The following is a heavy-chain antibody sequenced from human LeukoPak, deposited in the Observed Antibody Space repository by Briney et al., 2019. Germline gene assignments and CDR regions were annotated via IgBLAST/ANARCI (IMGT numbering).Heavy chain of an antibody. V-gene: IGHV3-43*02. CDR3: AKEWYYHGSGSYLRYEYYYGMDV. Sequence: RGSLRLSCAASGFTFDDYAMHWVRQPPGQGLEWVSLISGDGGSTYYADSVKGRFTISRDNSKNSLYLQMNSLRTEDTALYYCAKEWYYHGSGSYLRYEYYYGMDVWGQGTTVTVS. D-gene: IGHD3-10*01. J-gene: IGHJ6*02. CDR2: ISGDGGST. CDR1: GFTFDDYA.